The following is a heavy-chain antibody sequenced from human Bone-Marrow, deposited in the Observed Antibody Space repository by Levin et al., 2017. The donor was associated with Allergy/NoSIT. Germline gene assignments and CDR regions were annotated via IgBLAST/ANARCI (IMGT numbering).Heavy chain of an antibody. CDR1: GFSFHTSN. CDR3: ARETTYYFDTGGDLRAGWYFDL. Sequence: LSLPCAASGFSFHTSNMHWVRQAPGKGLECISYISSGSGTSDYADSVKGRFTISRDNANNSMYLQMNSLRAEDTAVYYCARETTYYFDTGGDLRAGWYFDLWGRGTLVTVSS. V-gene: IGHV3-48*01. D-gene: IGHD3-22*01. J-gene: IGHJ2*01. CDR2: ISSGSGTS.